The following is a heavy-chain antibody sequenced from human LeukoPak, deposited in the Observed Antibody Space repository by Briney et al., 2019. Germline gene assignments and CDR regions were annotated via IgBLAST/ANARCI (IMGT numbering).Heavy chain of an antibody. CDR3: ASLLFRSYSDY. V-gene: IGHV4-59*01. J-gene: IGHJ4*02. CDR2: IYYSGST. CDR1: GGSISSYY. Sequence: PSETLSLTCTVSGGSISSYYWSWIRQPPGKGLEWIGYIYYSGSTNYNPSLKSRVTISVDTSKNQFSLKLSSVTAADTAVYYCASLLFRSYSDYWGQGTLVTVSS. D-gene: IGHD3-10*01.